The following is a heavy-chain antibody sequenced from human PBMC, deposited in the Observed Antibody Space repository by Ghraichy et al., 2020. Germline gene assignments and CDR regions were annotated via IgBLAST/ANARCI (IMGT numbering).Heavy chain of an antibody. CDR3: AREPAAGAYHFDY. D-gene: IGHD1-14*01. J-gene: IGHJ4*02. V-gene: IGHV3-7*01. Sequence: ESLNISCVASAFTFSNYWMTWVRQAPGKGLEWVANIKPDGSVKYHVDSVKGRFTISRDNAKNFLSLQMDSLRADDTAVYFCAREPAAGAYHFDYWGQGALVTVSS. CDR2: IKPDGSVK. CDR1: AFTFSNYW.